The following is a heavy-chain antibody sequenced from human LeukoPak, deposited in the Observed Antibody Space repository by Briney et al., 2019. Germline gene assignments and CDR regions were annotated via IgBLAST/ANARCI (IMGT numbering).Heavy chain of an antibody. D-gene: IGHD6-6*01. CDR2: ISGDGGST. V-gene: IGHV3-43*02. J-gene: IGHJ4*02. Sequence: GGSLRLSCAASGFTFDDYAMHWVRQAPGKGLEWVSLISGDGGSTYYADSVKGRFTISRDNSKNTLYLQMNSLRAEDTAVYYCAKRPRQGPFDYWGQGALVTVSS. CDR1: GFTFDDYA. CDR3: AKRPRQGPFDY.